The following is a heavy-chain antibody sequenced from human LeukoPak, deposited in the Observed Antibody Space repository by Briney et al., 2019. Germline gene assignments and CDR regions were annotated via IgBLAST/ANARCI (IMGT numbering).Heavy chain of an antibody. CDR1: GGSISSYY. Sequence: SETLSLTCAVSGGSISSYYWSWIRQPPGKGLEWIGYIYYSGSTNYNPSLKSRVTISVDTSKNQFSLKLSSVTAADTAVYYCAREITMVRGVISRGGGRDAFDIWGQGTMVTVSS. J-gene: IGHJ3*02. CDR3: AREITMVRGVISRGGGRDAFDI. V-gene: IGHV4-59*01. CDR2: IYYSGST. D-gene: IGHD3-10*01.